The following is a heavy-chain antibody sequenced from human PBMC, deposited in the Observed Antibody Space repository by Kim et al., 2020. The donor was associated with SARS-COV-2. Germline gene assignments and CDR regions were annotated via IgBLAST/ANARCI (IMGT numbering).Heavy chain of an antibody. V-gene: IGHV3-21*01. J-gene: IGHJ3*02. CDR3: ARDEHLWFRELGAFDI. CDR2: ISSSSRYT. Sequence: GGSLRLSCAASGFTFSSYSMHWVRQAPGKGLEWVSSISSSSRYTYYADSVKGRFTISRDNAKNSLYLQMNSLRAEDTAVYYCARDEHLWFRELGAFDIWGQGTLVTVSS. CDR1: GFTFSSYS. D-gene: IGHD3-10*01.